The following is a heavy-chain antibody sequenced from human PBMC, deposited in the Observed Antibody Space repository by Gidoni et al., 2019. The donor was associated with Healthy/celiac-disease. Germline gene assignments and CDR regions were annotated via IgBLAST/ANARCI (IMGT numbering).Heavy chain of an antibody. CDR3: ARATIVVVVAARGYGMDV. CDR1: GGTFSSYA. CDR2: IIPIFGTA. V-gene: IGHV1-69*06. J-gene: IGHJ6*02. D-gene: IGHD2-15*01. Sequence: QVQLVQSGAEVKKPGSSVKVSCKASGGTFSSYAISWVRQAPGQGLEWMGGIIPIFGTANYAQKFQGRVTITADKSTSTAYMELSSLRSEDTAVYYCARATIVVVVAARGYGMDVWGQGTTVTVSS.